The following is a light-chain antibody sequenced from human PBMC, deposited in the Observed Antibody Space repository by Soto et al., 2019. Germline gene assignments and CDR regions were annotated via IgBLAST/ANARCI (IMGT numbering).Light chain of an antibody. CDR1: SGDVGSYNL. J-gene: IGLJ3*02. CDR2: EVS. CDR3: CSFARSSTWV. Sequence: QSALTQPASVSGSPGQSITISCTGTSGDVGSYNLVSWYQQHPGKAPKLMIYEVSKRPSGVSNRFSGSKSGNTASLTISGLRAEDEADYYCCSFARSSTWVFGGGTKLTVL. V-gene: IGLV2-23*02.